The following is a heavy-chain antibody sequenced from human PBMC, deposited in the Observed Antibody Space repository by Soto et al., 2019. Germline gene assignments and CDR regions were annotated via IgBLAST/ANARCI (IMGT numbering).Heavy chain of an antibody. D-gene: IGHD6-19*01. Sequence: QVQLVESGGGVVQPGRSLRLSCAASGFTFSSYGMHWVGQAPGKGLEWVAVIWYDGSNKYYADSVKGRFTISRDNSKNTLYLQMNSLRAEDTAVYYCARDRDSGWYEDYWGQGTLVTVSS. V-gene: IGHV3-33*01. CDR3: ARDRDSGWYEDY. CDR2: IWYDGSNK. CDR1: GFTFSSYG. J-gene: IGHJ4*02.